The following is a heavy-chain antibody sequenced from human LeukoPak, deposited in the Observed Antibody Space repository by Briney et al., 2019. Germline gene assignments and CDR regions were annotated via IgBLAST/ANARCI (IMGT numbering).Heavy chain of an antibody. Sequence: GGSLRLSCAASGFTFSSYAMRWLRQAPGKALEWGSALSGSGGSTYYADSEKGRLTISRDNSKNMLYLQMSSLRAEDTAVYYCANIPVSYSSDWSNFDYWGQGTLVTVSS. V-gene: IGHV3-23*01. CDR3: ANIPVSYSSDWSNFDY. CDR1: GFTFSSYA. CDR2: LSGSGGST. J-gene: IGHJ4*02. D-gene: IGHD6-19*01.